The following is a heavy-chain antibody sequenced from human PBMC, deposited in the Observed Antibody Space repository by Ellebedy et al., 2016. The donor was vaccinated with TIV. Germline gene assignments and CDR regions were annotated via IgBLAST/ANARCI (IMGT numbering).Heavy chain of an antibody. V-gene: IGHV3-74*01. D-gene: IGHD5-24*01. CDR3: ARDGDDFNFDY. Sequence: GESLKISCAASGFTFSSRWMHSVRQAPGKGLVWVSRIKGDGTNTIYADSVKGRFTISRDNAKNTMYLQMNSLRAEDTAMYYCARDGDDFNFDYWGQGTLVTVSS. J-gene: IGHJ4*02. CDR2: IKGDGTNT. CDR1: GFTFSSRW.